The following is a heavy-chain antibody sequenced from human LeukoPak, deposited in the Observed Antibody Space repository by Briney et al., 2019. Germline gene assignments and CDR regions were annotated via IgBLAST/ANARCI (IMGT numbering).Heavy chain of an antibody. CDR3: AREGVAVARGYYYYMDV. CDR2: INPSGGST. Sequence: ASVKVSCKASGYTFTSYYMHWVRQAPGQGLEWMGIINPSGGSTSYAQKFQGRVTMTRDTSTSTVCMELSSLRSEDTAVYYCAREGVAVARGYYYYMDVWGKGTTVTVSS. V-gene: IGHV1-46*03. D-gene: IGHD6-19*01. CDR1: GYTFTSYY. J-gene: IGHJ6*03.